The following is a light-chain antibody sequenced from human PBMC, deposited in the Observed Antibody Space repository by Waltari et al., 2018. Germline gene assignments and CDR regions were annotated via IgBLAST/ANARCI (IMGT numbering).Light chain of an antibody. CDR2: EGS. V-gene: IGKV1-5*03. CDR1: QSISSW. Sequence: DIQMTQYPSTLSASVGDRVTITCRASQSISSWLAWYQQKPGKAPKLLIYEGSTLQSGVPSRFSGSGSGTEVTLTISSLQPDDFATYYGQQFNSYSSVTFGQGTRLEIQ. J-gene: IGKJ5*01. CDR3: QQFNSYSSVT.